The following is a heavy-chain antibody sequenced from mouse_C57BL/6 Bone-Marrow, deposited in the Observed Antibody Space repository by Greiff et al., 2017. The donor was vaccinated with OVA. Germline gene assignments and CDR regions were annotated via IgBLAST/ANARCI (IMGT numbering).Heavy chain of an antibody. V-gene: IGHV5-2*01. CDR2: INSDGGST. Sequence: DVQLVESGGGLVQPGESLKLSCESNEYAFPSHDMSWVRKTPEKRLELVAAINSDGGSTYYPDTMERRFIISRDNTKKTLNLQMGSLRSEDTALYYCARHYDGDWYLDVWGTGTTVTVSS. CDR1: EYAFPSHD. J-gene: IGHJ1*03. D-gene: IGHD2-3*01. CDR3: ARHYDGDWYLDV.